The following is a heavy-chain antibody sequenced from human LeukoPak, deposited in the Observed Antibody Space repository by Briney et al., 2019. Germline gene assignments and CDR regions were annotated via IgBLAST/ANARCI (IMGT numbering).Heavy chain of an antibody. V-gene: IGHV4-59*08. Sequence: PSETLSLTCTVSGGSMTTYYWSWIRQPPGKGLEWIGYIYYSGNTNYNPSLNSRVTISIDTSKNQFSLILSSVTAADTAVYYCARRSSGSYHSPLGYWGQGILVTVSS. J-gene: IGHJ4*02. CDR2: IYYSGNT. CDR3: ARRSSGSYHSPLGY. D-gene: IGHD1-26*01. CDR1: GGSMTTYY.